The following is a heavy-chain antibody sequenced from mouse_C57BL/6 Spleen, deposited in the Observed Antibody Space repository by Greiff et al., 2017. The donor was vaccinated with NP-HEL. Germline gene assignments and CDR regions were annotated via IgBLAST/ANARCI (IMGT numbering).Heavy chain of an antibody. CDR2: INRNYGTT. CDR1: GYSFTDYN. CDR3: ARVLTGAWFAY. Sequence: LVEPGASVKISCKASGYSFTDYNMNWVKQSNGKSLEWIGVINRNYGTTSYNQKFKGKATLTVDQSSSTAYMQLNSLTSEDSAVYYCARVLTGAWFAYWGQGTLVTVSA. J-gene: IGHJ3*01. D-gene: IGHD4-1*01. V-gene: IGHV1-39*01.